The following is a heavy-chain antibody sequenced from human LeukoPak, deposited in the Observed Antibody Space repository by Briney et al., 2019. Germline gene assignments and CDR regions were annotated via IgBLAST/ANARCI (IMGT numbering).Heavy chain of an antibody. D-gene: IGHD3-22*01. CDR1: GFTFGSYA. V-gene: IGHV3-43*02. CDR2: ISGDGGTT. CDR3: AKTSGSGYSLDY. Sequence: GGSLRLSCAASGFTFGSYAMHWVRQVPGKGLEWVSLISGDGGTTYYADSVKGRFTISRDNSRNSLSLQMNSLKTEDTALYYCAKTSGSGYSLDYWGQGTLVTVSS. J-gene: IGHJ4*02.